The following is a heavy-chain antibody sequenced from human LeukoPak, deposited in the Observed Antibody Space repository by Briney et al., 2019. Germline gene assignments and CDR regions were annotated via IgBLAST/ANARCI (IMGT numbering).Heavy chain of an antibody. CDR2: INSDGSTT. D-gene: IGHD6-13*01. V-gene: IGHV3-74*01. J-gene: IGHJ4*02. CDR3: ARGYSWYRVDY. CDR1: GFTFSNYW. Sequence: GGSLRLSCAASGFTFSNYWMHWVRQAPGKGLVWVSRINSDGSTTTYADSVKGRLTISRDNAKNRLYLQMNSLRAEDTAVYYCARGYSWYRVDYWSQGTLVTVSS.